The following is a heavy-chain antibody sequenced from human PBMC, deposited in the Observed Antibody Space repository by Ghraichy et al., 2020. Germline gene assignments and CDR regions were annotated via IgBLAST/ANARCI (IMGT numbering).Heavy chain of an antibody. CDR3: ARDSSGYQHYYYYGMDV. CDR1: GFTFSSYG. D-gene: IGHD3-22*01. CDR2: ISYDGSNK. J-gene: IGHJ6*02. Sequence: GGSLRLSCAASGFTFSSYGMPWVRQAPGKGLEWVAVISYDGSNKYYADSVKGRFTISRDNSKNTLYLQMNSLRAEDTAVYYCARDSSGYQHYYYYGMDVCGHGTPVAV. V-gene: IGHV3-30*03.